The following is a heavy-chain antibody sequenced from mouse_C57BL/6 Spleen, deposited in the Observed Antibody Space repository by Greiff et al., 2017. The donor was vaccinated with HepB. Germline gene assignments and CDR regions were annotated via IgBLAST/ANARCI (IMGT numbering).Heavy chain of an antibody. D-gene: IGHD2-1*01. CDR3: ARYGTCYAMDY. Sequence: QVQLQQSGAELARPGASVKLSCKASGYTFTSYGISWVKQRTGQGLEWIGEIYPRSGNTYYNEKFKGKATLTADKSSSTAYMELRSLTSEDSAVYFCARYGTCYAMDYWGQGTSVTVSS. V-gene: IGHV1-81*01. J-gene: IGHJ4*01. CDR2: IYPRSGNT. CDR1: GYTFTSYG.